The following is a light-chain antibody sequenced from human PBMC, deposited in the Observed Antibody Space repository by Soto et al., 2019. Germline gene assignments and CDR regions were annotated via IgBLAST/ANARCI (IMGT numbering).Light chain of an antibody. V-gene: IGLV2-14*01. Sequence: QSALTQPASVSGSPGQSITISCTGTSSDVGGYNYVSWYQQHPGKAPKLMIFEVSSRPPGVSNRFSGPKSGNTASLTISGLQAEDEADYYCSSYTSSSTYVFGTGTKVPS. CDR2: EVS. CDR1: SSDVGGYNY. J-gene: IGLJ1*01. CDR3: SSYTSSSTYV.